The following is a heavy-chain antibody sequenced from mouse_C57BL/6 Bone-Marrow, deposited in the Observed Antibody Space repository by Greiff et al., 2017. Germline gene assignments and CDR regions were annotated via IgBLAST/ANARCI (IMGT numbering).Heavy chain of an antibody. CDR3: ASNWDGAMDY. Sequence: EVMLVESGGDLVKPGGSLKLSCAASGFTFSSYGMSWVRQTPDKRLEWVATISSGGSYPYYPDSVKGRFTISRDNANNTLYLQLSSLKSEDTAMYYCASNWDGAMDYWGQGTSVTVSS. D-gene: IGHD4-1*01. CDR2: ISSGGSYP. CDR1: GFTFSSYG. V-gene: IGHV5-6*02. J-gene: IGHJ4*01.